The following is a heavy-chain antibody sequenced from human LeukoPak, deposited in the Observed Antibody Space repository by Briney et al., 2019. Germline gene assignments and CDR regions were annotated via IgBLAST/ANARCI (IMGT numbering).Heavy chain of an antibody. CDR1: GGTFSSYA. CDR2: IIPIFGTA. V-gene: IGHV1-69*01. D-gene: IGHD1-1*01. Sequence: GASVKVSCKASGGTFSSYAISWVRQAPGQGLEWMGGIIPIFGTANYAQKFQGRVTITADESTSTAYMELSSLRSEDTAVYYCASPSMVQNRVPHAYYYYGMDVWGQGTTVTVSS. J-gene: IGHJ6*02. CDR3: ASPSMVQNRVPHAYYYYGMDV.